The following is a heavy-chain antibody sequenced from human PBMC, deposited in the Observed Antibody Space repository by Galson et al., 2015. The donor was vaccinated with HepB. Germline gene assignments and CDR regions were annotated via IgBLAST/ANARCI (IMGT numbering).Heavy chain of an antibody. CDR3: ARDLALGTTIISDY. J-gene: IGHJ4*02. D-gene: IGHD1-7*01. CDR2: TWYDGSEK. Sequence: SLRLSCAASGFTFNRFGMHWVRQDPGKGLEWVAVTWYDGSEKYYASSVKGRFSISRDNSRNTLYLQMNSLRAEDTAIYYCARDLALGTTIISDYWGQGTLVTVSS. CDR1: GFTFNRFG. V-gene: IGHV3-33*01.